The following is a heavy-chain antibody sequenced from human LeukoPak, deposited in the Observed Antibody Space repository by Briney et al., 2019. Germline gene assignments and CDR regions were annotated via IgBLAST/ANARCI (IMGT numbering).Heavy chain of an antibody. V-gene: IGHV4-59*08. CDR1: GGSISGDH. CDR2: IYYSGNT. CDR3: ARRHDFAI. Sequence: SETLSLTFTVSGGSISGDHSNWIRQPPGKGLEWIGYIYYSGNTNYNPSLKSRVTISVDTSKNQFSLKLNSVTAADTAVYYCARRHDFAIWAQGTMVTVSS. J-gene: IGHJ3*02.